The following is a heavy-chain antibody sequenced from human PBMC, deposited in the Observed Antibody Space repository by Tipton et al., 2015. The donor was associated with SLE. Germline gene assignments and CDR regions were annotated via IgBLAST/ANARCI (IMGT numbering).Heavy chain of an antibody. CDR1: GGSISSGGYY. J-gene: IGHJ3*02. V-gene: IGHV4-31*03. CDR3: ARDRLWFGEQGAFDI. Sequence: TLSLTCTVSGGSISSGGYYWSWIRQHPGKGLEWIGYNYDSGSTYYNPSLKSRVTISVDTSKNQFSLKLSSVTAADTAVYYCARDRLWFGEQGAFDIWGQGTMVTVSS. CDR2: NYDSGST. D-gene: IGHD3-10*01.